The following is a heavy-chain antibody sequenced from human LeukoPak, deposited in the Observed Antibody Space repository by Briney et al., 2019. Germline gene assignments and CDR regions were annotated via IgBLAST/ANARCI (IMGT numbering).Heavy chain of an antibody. Sequence: GGSLRLSCAASGFTFSSYSMNWVRQAPGKGLEWVSSISSSSSYIYYADSVKGRFTISRDNAKNSLYLQMNSLRAEDTAVYYCARDAYDYVWGSYRPHDAFGIWGQGTMVTVSS. D-gene: IGHD3-16*02. CDR2: ISSSSSYI. CDR1: GFTFSSYS. J-gene: IGHJ3*02. V-gene: IGHV3-21*01. CDR3: ARDAYDYVWGSYRPHDAFGI.